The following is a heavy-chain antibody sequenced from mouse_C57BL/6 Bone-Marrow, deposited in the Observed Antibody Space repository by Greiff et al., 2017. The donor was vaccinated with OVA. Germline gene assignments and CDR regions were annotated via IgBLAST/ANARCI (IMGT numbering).Heavy chain of an antibody. CDR1: GYTFTNYW. V-gene: IGHV1-63*01. CDR3: ARRGFYAMDY. Sequence: VQLVESGAELVRPGTSVKMSCKASGYTFTNYWIGWAKQRPGHGLEWIGDIYPGGGYTNYNEKFKGKATLTADKSSSTAYMQFSSLTSEDSAIYYCARRGFYAMDYWGQGTSVTVSS. J-gene: IGHJ4*01. CDR2: IYPGGGYT.